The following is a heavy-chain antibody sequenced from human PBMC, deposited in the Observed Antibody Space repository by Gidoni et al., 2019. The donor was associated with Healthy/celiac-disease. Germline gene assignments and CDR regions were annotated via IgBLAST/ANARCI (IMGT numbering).Heavy chain of an antibody. Sequence: QVQLQESGPGLVKPSETLSLTCTVSGGSISSYYWSWIRQPPGKGLEWIGYIYYSGSTNYNPSLKSRVTISVDTSKNQFSLKLSSVTAADTAVYYCARGSGAIPLNWFDPWGQGTLVTVSS. CDR1: GGSISSYY. J-gene: IGHJ5*02. CDR2: IYYSGST. CDR3: ARGSGAIPLNWFDP. D-gene: IGHD2-21*01. V-gene: IGHV4-59*01.